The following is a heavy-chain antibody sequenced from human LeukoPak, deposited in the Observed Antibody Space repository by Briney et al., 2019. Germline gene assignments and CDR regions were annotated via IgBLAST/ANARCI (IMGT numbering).Heavy chain of an antibody. CDR1: DDSISSNNNFH. CDR3: ARQGPERGIDTFDV. Sequence: SETLSLTCTVSDDSISSNNNFHWGWIRQPPGKGLEWIGSVSYSGSAYYNPSLKSRVTISVDTSKNQFSLKLSSVTAADTAVYNCARQGPERGIDTFDVWGQGTMVTVSS. V-gene: IGHV4-39*01. D-gene: IGHD5-24*01. J-gene: IGHJ3*01. CDR2: VSYSGSA.